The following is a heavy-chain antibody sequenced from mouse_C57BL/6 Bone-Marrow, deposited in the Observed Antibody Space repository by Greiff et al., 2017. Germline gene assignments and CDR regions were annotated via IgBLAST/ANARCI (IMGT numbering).Heavy chain of an antibody. Sequence: QVQLKESGAELARPGASVKMSCKASGYTFTSYTMHWVKQRPGQGLEWIGYINPSSGYTKYNQKFKDQATLTADKSSSTAYMQLSSLTSEDSAVYYCARSKDYDRRYFDYWGQGTPLTVSS. V-gene: IGHV1-4*01. J-gene: IGHJ2*01. CDR1: GYTFTSYT. CDR3: ARSKDYDRRYFDY. CDR2: INPSSGYT. D-gene: IGHD2-4*01.